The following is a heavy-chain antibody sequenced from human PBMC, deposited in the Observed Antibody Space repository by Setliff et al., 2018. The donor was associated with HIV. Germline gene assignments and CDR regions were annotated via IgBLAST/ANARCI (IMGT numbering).Heavy chain of an antibody. CDR2: TYTSGST. V-gene: IGHV4-4*09. Sequence: SETLSLTCTVSGGSISSYYWSWVRQSPGKGLEWIGYTYTSGSTNSNHNPSLKSRVTISVDTSKNRFSLQLNTVTAEDTAVYYCLLEAPLMMGTTPPRWGQGTLVTVSS. CDR1: GGSISSYY. J-gene: IGHJ4*02. CDR3: LLEAPLMMGTTPPR. D-gene: IGHD1-7*01.